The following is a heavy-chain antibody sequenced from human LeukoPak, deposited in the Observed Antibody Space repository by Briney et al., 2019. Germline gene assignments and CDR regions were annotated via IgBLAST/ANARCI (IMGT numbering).Heavy chain of an antibody. Sequence: PGASLRLSCAASGFTFSSYSMNWVRQAPGKGLKWVSSISSSSSYIYYADSVKGRFTISRDNAKNSLYLQMNSLRAEYTAVYYCTTEGVMVFSGRARDIWGQGAMVTVSS. CDR2: ISSSSSYI. CDR3: TTEGVMVFSGRARDI. D-gene: IGHD2-8*01. CDR1: GFTFSSYS. J-gene: IGHJ3*02. V-gene: IGHV3-21*03.